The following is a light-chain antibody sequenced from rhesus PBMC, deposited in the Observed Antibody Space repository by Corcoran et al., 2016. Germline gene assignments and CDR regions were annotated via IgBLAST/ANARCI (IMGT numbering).Light chain of an antibody. J-gene: IGLJ1*01. Sequence: QSAPTQPPSVSGSPGQSVTISCTGTSSDIGGYNYVSRYQQHPGKAPKLMIYGVSNRPSGVSDRFSGSKSGNTASLTISGLQAEDEADYYCCSYTTSSTYIFGAGTRLTVL. CDR1: SSDIGGYNY. V-gene: IGLV2S7*01. CDR2: GVS. CDR3: CSYTTSSTYI.